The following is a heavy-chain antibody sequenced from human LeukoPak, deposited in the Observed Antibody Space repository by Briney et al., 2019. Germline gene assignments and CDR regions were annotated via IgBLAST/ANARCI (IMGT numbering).Heavy chain of an antibody. V-gene: IGHV4-38-2*02. CDR2: IYHNGST. J-gene: IGHJ4*02. CDR3: ATDFWSGTNIIDY. CDR1: GYSISSGCY. D-gene: IGHD3-3*01. Sequence: SETLSLTCTVSGYSISSGCYWGWIRQPPGKGLEWIGNIYHNGSTDYNPSLKSRATISVDTSKNQFSLKLSSVTAADTAVYYCATDFWSGTNIIDYWGQGTLVTVSS.